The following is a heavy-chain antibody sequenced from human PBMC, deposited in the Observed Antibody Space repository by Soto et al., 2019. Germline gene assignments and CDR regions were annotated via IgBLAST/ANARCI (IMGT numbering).Heavy chain of an antibody. CDR3: AMVSAISWFDP. CDR1: GGSISSSNW. V-gene: IGHV4-4*02. D-gene: IGHD2-8*01. J-gene: IGHJ5*02. CDR2: IYHSGST. Sequence: SETLSLTCAASGGSISSSNWWSWVRQPQGKGLEWIGEIYHSGSTNYNPSLKSRVTISVDKSKNQFSLKLSSVTAADTAVYYCAMVSAISWFDPWGQGTPVPVSS.